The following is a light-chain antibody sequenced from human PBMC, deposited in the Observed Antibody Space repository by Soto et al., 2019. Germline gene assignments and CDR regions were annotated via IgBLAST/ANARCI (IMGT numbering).Light chain of an antibody. CDR2: GAS. CDR3: QQYNNWPPLT. V-gene: IGKV3-15*01. CDR1: QSVSSN. J-gene: IGKJ3*01. Sequence: EIVMTQTPATLSVSPGERATLSCRASQSVSSNLAWYQQKPGQAPRLLIYGASTRATGIPARFSGSRSGTEFTLTISSLQSEDFAVYYCQQYNNWPPLTFGPGTKVDS.